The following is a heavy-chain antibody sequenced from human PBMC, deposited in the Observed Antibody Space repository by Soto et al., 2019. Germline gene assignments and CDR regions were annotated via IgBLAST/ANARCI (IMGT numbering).Heavy chain of an antibody. V-gene: IGHV1-69*02. CDR2: IIPMLSIS. CDR3: ATSYGSGSRPFDY. Sequence: QVQLVQSGAEVKKSGSSVRVSCKASEGTFNSYTLSWVRQAPGQRLEWMGRIIPMLSISTYAQKFQGRVSIIADKSTNTVYLDLSSLRSDDTAIYYCATSYGSGSRPFDYWGQGTLVNVSS. D-gene: IGHD3-10*01. CDR1: EGTFNSYT. J-gene: IGHJ4*02.